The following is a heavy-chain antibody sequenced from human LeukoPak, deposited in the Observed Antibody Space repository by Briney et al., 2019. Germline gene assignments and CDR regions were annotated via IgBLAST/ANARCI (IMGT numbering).Heavy chain of an antibody. Sequence: GGSLRLSCAASGFTFSSYSVNWVRQAPGQGLEWVSYISSSGSTIYYADSVKGRFTVSRDNAKNSLYLQMNSLRDEDTAVFYCARDVYGDYVFEFWGQGTLVAVSS. D-gene: IGHD4-17*01. V-gene: IGHV3-48*02. CDR3: ARDVYGDYVFEF. J-gene: IGHJ4*02. CDR1: GFTFSSYS. CDR2: ISSSGSTI.